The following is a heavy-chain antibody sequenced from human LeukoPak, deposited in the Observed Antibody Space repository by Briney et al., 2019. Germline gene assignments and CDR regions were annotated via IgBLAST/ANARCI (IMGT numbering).Heavy chain of an antibody. J-gene: IGHJ4*02. CDR2: IYYSGST. CDR1: GGSISSSSYY. V-gene: IGHV4-39*01. Sequence: SETLSLTCTVSGGSISSSSYYWGWIRQPPGKGREWIGSIYYSGSTYYNPSLKSRVTISVDTSKNQFSLKLSSVTAADTAVYYCASEDYSGSFDYWGQGTLVTVSS. CDR3: ASEDYSGSFDY. D-gene: IGHD1-26*01.